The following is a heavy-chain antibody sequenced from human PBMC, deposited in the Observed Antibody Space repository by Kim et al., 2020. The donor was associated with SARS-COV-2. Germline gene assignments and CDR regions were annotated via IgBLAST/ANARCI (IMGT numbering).Heavy chain of an antibody. CDR2: IKLDGSEK. J-gene: IGHJ6*02. CDR1: GFTFDNHW. Sequence: GGSLRLSCVASGFTFDNHWMTWVRQAPGKGLEWAANIKLDGSEKYYGDSVRGRFTISRDNARNSLYLQMNSLTAEDTAVYYCARWACGTCTGSPGSYHYGLDVWGQGTTVTVSS. CDR3: ARWACGTCTGSPGSYHYGLDV. V-gene: IGHV3-7*01. D-gene: IGHD2-2*01.